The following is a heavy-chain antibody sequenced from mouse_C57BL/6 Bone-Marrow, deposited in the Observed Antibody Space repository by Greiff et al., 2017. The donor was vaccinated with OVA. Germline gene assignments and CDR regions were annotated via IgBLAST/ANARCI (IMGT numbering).Heavy chain of an antibody. J-gene: IGHJ1*03. Sequence: QVQLQQSGAELAKPGASVKLSCKASGYTFTSYWMHRVKQRPGQGLEWIGYINPSSGYTKYNQKFKDKATLTADKSSSTAYMQLSSLTYEDSAVYYCARGLITTEPYWYFDVWGTGTTVTVSS. CDR3: ARGLITTEPYWYFDV. CDR2: INPSSGYT. CDR1: GYTFTSYW. V-gene: IGHV1-7*01. D-gene: IGHD1-1*01.